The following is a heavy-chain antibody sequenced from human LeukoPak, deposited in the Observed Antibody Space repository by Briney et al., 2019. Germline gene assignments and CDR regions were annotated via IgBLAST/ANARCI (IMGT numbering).Heavy chain of an antibody. V-gene: IGHV3-7*01. CDR3: ATLGYCTNGVCYTGFGY. Sequence: GGSLRLSCAASGFTFSSHWMSWVRQAPGKGLEWVANIKKDGSEKYYVDSVKGRFTISRDNAKNSLYLQMNSLRAEDTAVYYCATLGYCTNGVCYTGFGYWGQGTLVTVSS. CDR1: GFTFSSHW. J-gene: IGHJ4*02. CDR2: IKKDGSEK. D-gene: IGHD2-8*01.